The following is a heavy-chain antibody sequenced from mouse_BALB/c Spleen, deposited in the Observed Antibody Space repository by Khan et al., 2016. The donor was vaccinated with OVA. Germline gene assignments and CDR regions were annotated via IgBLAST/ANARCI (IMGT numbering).Heavy chain of an antibody. V-gene: IGHV5-4*02. D-gene: IGHD1-1*02. J-gene: IGHJ3*01. Sequence: EVELVESGGGLVKPGGSLKLSCAASGFTFSDYYMYWVRQTPEKRLEWVATISDGGSYTYYPDSVKGRFTISRANAKNNLYLQMSSLKSEDTAMYYCARAGYGGFAYWGQGTLVTVSA. CDR1: GFTFSDYY. CDR2: ISDGGSYT. CDR3: ARAGYGGFAY.